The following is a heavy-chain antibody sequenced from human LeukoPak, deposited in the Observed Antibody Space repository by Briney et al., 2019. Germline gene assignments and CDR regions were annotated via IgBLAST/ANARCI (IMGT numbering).Heavy chain of an antibody. Sequence: GGSLRLSCAASGFTFSSYAMSWVRQAPGKGLEWVSAISGSGGSTYYADSVKGRFTTSRDNSKNTLYLQMNSLRAEDTAVYYCAKDPSHYYDSSGYYLLGYFQHWGQGTLVTVSS. CDR3: AKDPSHYYDSSGYYLLGYFQH. J-gene: IGHJ1*01. D-gene: IGHD3-22*01. CDR1: GFTFSSYA. V-gene: IGHV3-23*01. CDR2: ISGSGGST.